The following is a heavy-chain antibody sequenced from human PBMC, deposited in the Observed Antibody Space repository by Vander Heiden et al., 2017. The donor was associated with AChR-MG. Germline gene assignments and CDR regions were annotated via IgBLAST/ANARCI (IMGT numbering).Heavy chain of an antibody. CDR2: IYYSGSS. J-gene: IGHJ4*02. Sequence: QVHLQESGPGLVKPSETLSLTCPVSSGSIRSHFWSWVRQPPGKGLEWIGHIYYSGSSTYNPSLKSRVTISVDTSKNQFSLKLSSVTAADTALYYCARVGDVLTGYYPYYFDSWGQGTLVTVSS. D-gene: IGHD3-9*01. CDR3: ARVGDVLTGYYPYYFDS. V-gene: IGHV4-59*11. CDR1: SGSIRSHF.